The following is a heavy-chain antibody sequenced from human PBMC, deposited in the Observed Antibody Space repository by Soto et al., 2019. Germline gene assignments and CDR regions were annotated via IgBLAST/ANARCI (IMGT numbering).Heavy chain of an antibody. CDR1: GGTFHSYT. D-gene: IGHD6-6*01. CDR3: ARDIEGYISSSADAFDI. CDR2: IIPILGVA. J-gene: IGHJ3*02. Sequence: QVQLVQSGAEVKKPGSSVKVSCKSSGGTFHSYTFSWVRQAPGQGLEWMGRIIPILGVANYAQNFQGRVTITADTSTSTAYMELRRLTAEDTAVYFCARDIEGYISSSADAFDIWGQGTMVTVSS. V-gene: IGHV1-69*08.